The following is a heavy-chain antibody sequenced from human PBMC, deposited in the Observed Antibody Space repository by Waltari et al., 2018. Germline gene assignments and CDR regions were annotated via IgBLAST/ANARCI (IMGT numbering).Heavy chain of an antibody. J-gene: IGHJ5*02. D-gene: IGHD3-16*01. CDR1: GFPFTNYA. CDR3: ARVLRMGDLPHLS. Sequence: EGQQVESGGGLVRPGGSLRLSCPTSGFPFTNYAMNWDRQAPGKGLEWVSAISAGGGATYYADSMKGRFTISRDNSKNTLYLQMNSLRAEDTAVYYCARVLRMGDLPHLSWGQGTLVTVSS. CDR2: ISAGGGAT. V-gene: IGHV3-23*04.